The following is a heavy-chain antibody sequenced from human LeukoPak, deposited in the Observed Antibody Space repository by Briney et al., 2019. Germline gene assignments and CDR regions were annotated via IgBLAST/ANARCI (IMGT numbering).Heavy chain of an antibody. CDR2: INLNSGGT. Sequence: ASVKVSCKASGYTFTGYYMHWVRQAPGQGLEWMGWINLNSGGTNYAQKFQGRVTMTRDTSISTAYMELSRLRSDGTAVYYCARIPLRCSSTSCSLDYWGQGTLVTVSS. CDR1: GYTFTGYY. D-gene: IGHD2-2*01. J-gene: IGHJ4*02. V-gene: IGHV1-2*02. CDR3: ARIPLRCSSTSCSLDY.